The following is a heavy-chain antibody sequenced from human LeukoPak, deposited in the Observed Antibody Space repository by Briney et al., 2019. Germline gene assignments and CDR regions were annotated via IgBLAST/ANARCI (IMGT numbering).Heavy chain of an antibody. CDR3: ARVDLHGSLH. CDR1: GGSISSSSYY. CDR2: INHSGST. J-gene: IGHJ4*02. V-gene: IGHV4-39*07. Sequence: PSETLSLTCTVSGGSISSSSYYWSWIRQPPGKGLEWIGEINHSGSTNYNPSLKSRVTISVDTSKNQFSLKLSSVTAADTAVYYCARVDLHGSLHWGQGTLVTVSS. D-gene: IGHD3-10*01.